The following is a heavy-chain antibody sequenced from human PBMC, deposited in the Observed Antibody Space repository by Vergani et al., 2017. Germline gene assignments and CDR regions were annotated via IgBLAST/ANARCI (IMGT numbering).Heavy chain of an antibody. CDR2: IYSGGST. J-gene: IGHJ3*02. D-gene: IGHD6-19*01. V-gene: IGHV3-66*02. Sequence: EVQLLESGGGLVQPGGSLRLSCAASGFTFSSYAMSWVRQAPGKGLEWVSVIYSGGSTYYADSVKGRFTISRDNSKNTLYLQMNSLRAEDTAVYYCARGSGWYFNAFDIWGQGTMVTVSS. CDR3: ARGSGWYFNAFDI. CDR1: GFTFSSYA.